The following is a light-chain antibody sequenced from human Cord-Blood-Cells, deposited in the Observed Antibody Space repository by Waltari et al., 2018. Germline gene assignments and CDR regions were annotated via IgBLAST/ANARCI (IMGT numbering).Light chain of an antibody. V-gene: IGLV2-14*01. CDR1: SSDVGGYNY. J-gene: IGLJ2*01. CDR2: DVS. Sequence: QSALTQPASVSGSPGQSITISCTGTSSDVGGYNYVSWYQQHPGKAPKLMIYDVSNRPSGFSKRFSGSKSGNPASRTISGLQAEDEADYYCSSYTSSSTVVFGGGTKLTVL. CDR3: SSYTSSSTVV.